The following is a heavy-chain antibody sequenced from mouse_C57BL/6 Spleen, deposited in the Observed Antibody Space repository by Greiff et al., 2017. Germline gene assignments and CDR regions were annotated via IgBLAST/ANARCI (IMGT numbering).Heavy chain of an antibody. V-gene: IGHV1-61*01. CDR1: GYTFTSYW. J-gene: IGHJ2*01. CDR2: IYPSDSET. D-gene: IGHD2-2*01. Sequence: VQLQQSGAELVRPGSSVKLSCKASGYTFTSYWMDWVKQRPGQGLEWIGNIYPSDSETHYNQKFKDKATLTVDNSSSTAYMQLSSLTSEDSAVYYCARGGVTTTGDYWGQGTTLTVSS. CDR3: ARGGVTTTGDY.